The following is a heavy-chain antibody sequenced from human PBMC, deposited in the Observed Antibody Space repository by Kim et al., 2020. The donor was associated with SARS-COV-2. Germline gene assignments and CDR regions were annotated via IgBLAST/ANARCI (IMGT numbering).Heavy chain of an antibody. D-gene: IGHD4-17*01. CDR2: IYYSGST. J-gene: IGHJ3*02. Sequence: SETLSLTCTVSGGSISSYYWSWIRQPPGKGLEWIGYIYYSGSTNYNPSLKSRVTISVDTSKNQFSLKLSSVTAADTAVYYCATLLEVGYGDIRNDAFDIWGQGTMVTVSS. V-gene: IGHV4-59*13. CDR1: GGSISSYY. CDR3: ATLLEVGYGDIRNDAFDI.